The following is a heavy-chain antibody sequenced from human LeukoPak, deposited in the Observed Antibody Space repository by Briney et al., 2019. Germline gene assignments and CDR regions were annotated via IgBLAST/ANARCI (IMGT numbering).Heavy chain of an antibody. J-gene: IGHJ5*02. V-gene: IGHV4-59*01. CDR3: ARKLSGWFDP. Sequence: PSETLSLTCTVSGGSITTYYWSWIRQSPGKGLEWIGYIYKSEVTNYNPSLKSRVTISVDTSKNQFSLKLSSVTAADTAVYYCARKLSGWFDPWGQGILVTVSS. CDR1: GGSITTYY. D-gene: IGHD3-3*02. CDR2: IYKSEVT.